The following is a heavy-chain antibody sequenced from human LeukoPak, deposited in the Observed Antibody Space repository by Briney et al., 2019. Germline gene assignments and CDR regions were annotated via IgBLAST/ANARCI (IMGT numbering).Heavy chain of an antibody. Sequence: GGSLRLSCAASGFTFSSYWMGWVRQAPGKGLEWVANIKQDGSEKYYVDSVKGRFTISRDNAKNSLYLQMNSLRAEDTAVYYCARVKGRADYYDSSGYPAYFQHWGQGTLVTVSS. V-gene: IGHV3-7*01. D-gene: IGHD3-22*01. CDR2: IKQDGSEK. CDR3: ARVKGRADYYDSSGYPAYFQH. CDR1: GFTFSSYW. J-gene: IGHJ1*01.